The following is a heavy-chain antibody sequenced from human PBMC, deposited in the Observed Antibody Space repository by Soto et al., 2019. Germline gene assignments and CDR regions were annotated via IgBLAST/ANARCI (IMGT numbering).Heavy chain of an antibody. CDR3: ARGPEVVAATHFDY. V-gene: IGHV4-59*01. Sequence: SETLSLTCTVSGGSISSYYWSWIRQPPGKGLEWIGYIYYSGSTNYNPSLKSRVTISVDTSKNQFSLKLSSVTAADTAVYYCARGPEVVAATHFDYWGQGTLVTVSS. J-gene: IGHJ4*02. D-gene: IGHD2-15*01. CDR1: GGSISSYY. CDR2: IYYSGST.